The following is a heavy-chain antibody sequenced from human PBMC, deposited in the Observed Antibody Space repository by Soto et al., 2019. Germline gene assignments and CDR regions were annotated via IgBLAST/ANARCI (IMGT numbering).Heavy chain of an antibody. CDR2: ISAYSGKT. V-gene: IGHV1-18*01. Sequence: ASVKVSCKTSGYTLTSYGISWVRQAPGQRLEWMGWISAYSGKTNYAQNLQGRLTMTTDKSTSTAYMELRSLRSDDTALYYCARDNSGDFWSGYSHYYFDYWGEGTLVTVS. J-gene: IGHJ4*02. CDR3: ARDNSGDFWSGYSHYYFDY. CDR1: GYTLTSYG. D-gene: IGHD3-3*01.